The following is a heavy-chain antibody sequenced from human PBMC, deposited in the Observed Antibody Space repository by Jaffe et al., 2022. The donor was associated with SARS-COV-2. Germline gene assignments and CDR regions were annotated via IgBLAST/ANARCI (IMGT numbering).Heavy chain of an antibody. Sequence: QVQLVESGGGVVQPGRSLRLSCAASGFTFSSYGMHWVRQAPGKGLEWVAVIWYDGSNKYYADSVKGRFTISRDNSKNTLYLQMNSLRAEDTAVYYCARGTPIAVAGLPLFDYWGQGTLVTVSS. V-gene: IGHV3-33*01. J-gene: IGHJ4*02. CDR1: GFTFSSYG. CDR3: ARGTPIAVAGLPLFDY. D-gene: IGHD6-19*01. CDR2: IWYDGSNK.